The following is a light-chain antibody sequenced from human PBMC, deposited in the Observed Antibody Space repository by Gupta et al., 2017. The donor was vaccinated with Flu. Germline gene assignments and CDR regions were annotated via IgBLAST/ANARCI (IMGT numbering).Light chain of an antibody. Sequence: EIVMTQSPATLSVSPGERATLSCRASQSVSSNLAWYQQKPGQAPRLLIYGASTRATGTPARFSGSGSGTEFTLTISSLQSEDFAVYYCQQYNNWPRTFGHGTKVDIK. J-gene: IGKJ3*01. CDR3: QQYNNWPRT. V-gene: IGKV3-15*01. CDR1: QSVSSN. CDR2: GAS.